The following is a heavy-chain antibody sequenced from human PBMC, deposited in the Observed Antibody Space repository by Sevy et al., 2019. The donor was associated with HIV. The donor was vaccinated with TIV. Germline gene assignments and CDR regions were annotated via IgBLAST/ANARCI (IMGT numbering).Heavy chain of an antibody. Sequence: GGSLRLSCAASGFTFSTYGMHWVRQAPGKGLEWVAVIWFDESNTYYADSVKGRFTISRDIAKNTLHLQMNSLRAEHTAVYYCARDLEFYDYGDYGPAFMPDYWGQGTLVTVSS. CDR1: GFTFSTYG. D-gene: IGHD4-17*01. V-gene: IGHV3-33*01. CDR3: ARDLEFYDYGDYGPAFMPDY. J-gene: IGHJ4*02. CDR2: IWFDESNT.